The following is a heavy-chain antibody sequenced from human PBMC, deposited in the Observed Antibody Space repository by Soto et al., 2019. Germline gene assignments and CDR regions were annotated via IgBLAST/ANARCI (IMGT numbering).Heavy chain of an antibody. CDR3: ARGRGGWFINQLLNAFDI. Sequence: SETVSLTCTVSGGSISSYYWSWIRQPPGKGLEWNGYIYYSGSTNYNPSLKSRVTISVDTSKNQFSLKLSSVTAADTAVYYCARGRGGWFINQLLNAFDIWGQGTMVT. D-gene: IGHD2-2*01. V-gene: IGHV4-59*01. CDR2: IYYSGST. J-gene: IGHJ3*02. CDR1: GGSISSYY.